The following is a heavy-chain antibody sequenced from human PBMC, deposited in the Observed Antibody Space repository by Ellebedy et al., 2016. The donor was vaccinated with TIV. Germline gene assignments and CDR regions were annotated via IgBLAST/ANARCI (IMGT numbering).Heavy chain of an antibody. Sequence: GESLKISXEASGFTFSIYSMNWVRQAPGKGLEWVSYFSRSGNSVHYADSVNGRFTVSRDNARNSLYLQMNSLREEDTAVYYCARSDSGGYKDDAFDVWGQGTTVTASS. D-gene: IGHD5-12*01. V-gene: IGHV3-48*02. J-gene: IGHJ3*01. CDR1: GFTFSIYS. CDR2: FSRSGNSV. CDR3: ARSDSGGYKDDAFDV.